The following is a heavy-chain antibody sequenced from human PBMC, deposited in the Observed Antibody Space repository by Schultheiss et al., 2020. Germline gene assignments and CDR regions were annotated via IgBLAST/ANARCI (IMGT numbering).Heavy chain of an antibody. D-gene: IGHD2-2*02. CDR3: AKDLPVVPAAIDYGMDV. Sequence: GGSLRLSCAASGFTFDDYAMHWVRQAPGKGLEWVSGISWNSGSIGYADSVKGRFTISRDNAKNSLYLQMNSLRAEDTALYYCAKDLPVVPAAIDYGMDVWGKGTTVTGYS. J-gene: IGHJ6*04. V-gene: IGHV3-9*01. CDR2: ISWNSGSI. CDR1: GFTFDDYA.